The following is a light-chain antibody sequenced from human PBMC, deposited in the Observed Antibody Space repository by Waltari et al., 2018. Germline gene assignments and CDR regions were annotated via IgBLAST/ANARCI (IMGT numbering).Light chain of an antibody. CDR3: QQSYSTQIT. J-gene: IGKJ5*01. CDR1: QSISSY. V-gene: IGKV1-39*01. CDR2: AAS. Sequence: DIQMTQSPSSLSASVGDRVTITCRASQSISSYLNGYQQKPGKAPKLLIYAASSLQSGVPSRFSGSGSGTDFTLTISSLQPEDFATYYCQQSYSTQITFGQGTRLEIK.